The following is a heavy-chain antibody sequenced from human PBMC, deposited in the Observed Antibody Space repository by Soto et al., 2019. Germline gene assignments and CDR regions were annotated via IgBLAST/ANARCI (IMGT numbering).Heavy chain of an antibody. CDR3: ARDWPITIFGVVTLYYFDY. Sequence: KPSETLSLTCALSGDSVSSNSAAWNWIRQSPSRGLEWLGRTYYRSKWYNDYAVSVKSRITINPDTSKNQFSLQLNSVTPEDTAVYYCARDWPITIFGVVTLYYFDYWGQGTLVTVSS. CDR1: GDSVSSNSAA. D-gene: IGHD3-3*01. CDR2: TYYRSKWYN. J-gene: IGHJ4*02. V-gene: IGHV6-1*01.